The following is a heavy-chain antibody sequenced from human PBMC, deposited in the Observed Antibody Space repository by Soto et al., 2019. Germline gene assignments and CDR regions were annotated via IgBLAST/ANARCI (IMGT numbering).Heavy chain of an antibody. V-gene: IGHV1-18*04. CDR3: PRMTTVDIFHSYEGV. CDR2: ISIHNGNT. CDR1: GYTFNTYG. Sequence: QAQLLQSGGELKKSGASVKVSCKASGYTFNTYGISWVRQAPGQGLEWRAWISIHNGNTTFAQKYQGRVTLTTETSATVDKVELTSLRSAATAVNYWPRMTTVDIFHSYEGVWGKWTKVSVYS. D-gene: IGHD4-4*01. J-gene: IGHJ6*04.